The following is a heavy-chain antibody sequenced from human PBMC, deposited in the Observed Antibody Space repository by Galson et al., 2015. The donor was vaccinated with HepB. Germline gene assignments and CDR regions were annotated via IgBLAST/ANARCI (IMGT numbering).Heavy chain of an antibody. CDR1: GVTSSSNV. J-gene: IGHJ3*02. Sequence: SLSPACAAAGVTSSSNVIRCGGQAPGKGVERVTAVSGSGGSTYYAHSLKGQFTLSRVNSKSTMYLQMNSLRAEDTAVYYCARDPRGTYGAFDIWGQGTMVAVSS. CDR3: ARDPRGTYGAFDI. CDR2: VSGSGGST. D-gene: IGHD1-26*01. V-gene: IGHV3-23*01.